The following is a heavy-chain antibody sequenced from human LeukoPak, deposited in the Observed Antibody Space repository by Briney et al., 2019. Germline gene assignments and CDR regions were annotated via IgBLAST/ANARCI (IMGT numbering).Heavy chain of an antibody. D-gene: IGHD3-22*01. CDR3: ARDLGRSGIGVVIYWYFDL. J-gene: IGHJ2*01. V-gene: IGHV3-30-3*01. CDR2: ISYDGSIK. CDR1: RFPFSSYS. Sequence: GGSLRLSCAASRFPFSSYSIHWVRQAPGKGLEWVAVISYDGSIKYYADSVKGRFTISRDNSKNTLLLQLNSLKAEDTAVYYCARDLGRSGIGVVIYWYFDLWGRGTLVTVSS.